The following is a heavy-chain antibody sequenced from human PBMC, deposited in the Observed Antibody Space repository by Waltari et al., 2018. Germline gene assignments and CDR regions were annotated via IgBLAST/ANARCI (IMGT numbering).Heavy chain of an antibody. D-gene: IGHD4-17*01. CDR1: GYTFTSYY. Sequence: QVQLVQSGAEVKKPGASVKVSCKASGYTFTSYYMHWVRQAPGQGLEWMGIINPSGGSTSYAQKFKGRVTMTRDTSTSTVYMELSSLRSEYTAVYYCARASIYGDDAFDIWGQGTMVTVSS. V-gene: IGHV1-46*03. CDR2: INPSGGST. CDR3: ARASIYGDDAFDI. J-gene: IGHJ3*02.